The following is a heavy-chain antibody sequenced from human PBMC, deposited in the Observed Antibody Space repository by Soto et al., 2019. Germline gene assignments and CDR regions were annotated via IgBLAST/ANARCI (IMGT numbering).Heavy chain of an antibody. V-gene: IGHV3-9*01. CDR2: ISWNSGSI. Sequence: PGGSLRLSCAASGFTFDDYAMHWVRQAPGKGLEWVSGISWNSGSIGYADSVKGRFTISRDNAKNSLYLQMNSLRAEDTALYYCAKSRGWLRFFDYWGQGTLVTVSS. D-gene: IGHD5-12*01. CDR1: GFTFDDYA. CDR3: AKSRGWLRFFDY. J-gene: IGHJ4*02.